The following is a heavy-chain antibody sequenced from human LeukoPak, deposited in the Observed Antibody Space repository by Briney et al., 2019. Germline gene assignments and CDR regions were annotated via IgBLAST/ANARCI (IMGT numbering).Heavy chain of an antibody. CDR1: GFIFSTYG. CDR2: ISGSGANT. D-gene: IGHD3-22*01. Sequence: GGSLRLSCAASGFIFSTYGMNWVRQAPGKGLEWVSGISGSGANTYYADSVKGRFTISRDNSKNTLYLQMNSLRVEDTAVYYCAKSWNYYDSSGDDALDIWGQGTMVTVSS. J-gene: IGHJ3*02. CDR3: AKSWNYYDSSGDDALDI. V-gene: IGHV3-23*01.